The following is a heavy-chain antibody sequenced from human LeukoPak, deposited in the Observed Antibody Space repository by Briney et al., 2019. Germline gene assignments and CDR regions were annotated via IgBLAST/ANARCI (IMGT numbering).Heavy chain of an antibody. D-gene: IGHD3-3*01. V-gene: IGHV3-21*06. Sequence: SGGSLRLSCAASGFTFSTYTMTWVRQAPGKGPEWVSSISATSSYIYYADSVKGRFTISRDNAKNSLFLQLNSLRAEDTAVYYCARAHVPITIFGVVHYNDYSGQGTLVTVSS. CDR1: GFTFSTYT. J-gene: IGHJ4*02. CDR2: ISATSSYI. CDR3: ARAHVPITIFGVVHYNDY.